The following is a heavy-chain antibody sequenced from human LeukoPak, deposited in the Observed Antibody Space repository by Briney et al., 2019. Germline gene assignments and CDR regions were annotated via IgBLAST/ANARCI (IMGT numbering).Heavy chain of an antibody. CDR3: AKDATEYGDSHFDW. CDR2: IWHDGSHE. D-gene: IGHD4-17*01. Sequence: GGSLRPSCSASGFTFNSYGIHWVRQAPGKELEWVAVIWHDGSHEYYADSAKGRFTISRDNSRNTVYLQMNSLRAEDTAVYYCAKDATEYGDSHFDWWGQGTRVTVSS. J-gene: IGHJ4*02. V-gene: IGHV3-33*06. CDR1: GFTFNSYG.